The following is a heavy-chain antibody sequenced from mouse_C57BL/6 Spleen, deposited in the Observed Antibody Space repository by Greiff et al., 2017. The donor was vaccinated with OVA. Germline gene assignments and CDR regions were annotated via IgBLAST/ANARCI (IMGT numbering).Heavy chain of an antibody. CDR1: GYAFSSSW. J-gene: IGHJ3*01. D-gene: IGHD3-2*02. CDR3: ARSGAPAWLAY. CDR2: ICPGAGDT. Sequence: QVQLQQSGPELVKPGASVKISCKASGYAFSSSWMNWVKQRPGKGLEWIGRICPGAGDTNYNGQFKGKATLTADKSSSTAYMQLSSLTAEDSAVYFCARSGAPAWLAYWGQGTLVTVSA. V-gene: IGHV1-82*01.